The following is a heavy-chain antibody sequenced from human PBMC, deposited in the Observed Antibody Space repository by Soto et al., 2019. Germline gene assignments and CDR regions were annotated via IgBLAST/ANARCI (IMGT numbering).Heavy chain of an antibody. CDR1: GGTFSCYT. J-gene: IGHJ4*02. V-gene: IGHV1-69*02. Sequence: QVQLVQSGAEVKKPGSSVKVSCKASGGTFSCYTISWVLQAPGQGLEWMVRIIPILGIANYAQKFQGRVKMTADKSTSTAYMELSSLRSEDTAVDYCARAHSSRWYERDYWGQGTLVTVSS. CDR3: ARAHSSRWYERDY. D-gene: IGHD6-13*01. CDR2: IIPILGIA.